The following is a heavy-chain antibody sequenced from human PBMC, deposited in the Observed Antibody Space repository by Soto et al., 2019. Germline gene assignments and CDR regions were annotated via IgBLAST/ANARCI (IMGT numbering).Heavy chain of an antibody. J-gene: IGHJ5*02. CDR1: GGTFSIYT. Sequence: QVQPVQSGAEVKKPGSSVKVSCKASGGTFSIYTISWVRQAPGQGLEWMGGSANSAQKFQGRLTVTADESTSTVYLXXXXXXXXXXXXXXXXXXGXXDIAWXDP. CDR2: SA. CDR3: XXXGXXDIAWXDP. D-gene: IGHD2-15*01. V-gene: IGHV1-69*01.